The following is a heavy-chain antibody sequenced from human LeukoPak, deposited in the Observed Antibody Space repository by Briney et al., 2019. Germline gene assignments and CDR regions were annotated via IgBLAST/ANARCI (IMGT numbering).Heavy chain of an antibody. V-gene: IGHV4-59*08. Sequence: EPSETLSLTCTVSGGSISSYYWSWIRQPPGKGLEWIGYIYYSGSTNYNPSLKSRVTISVDTSKNQFSLKLSSVTAADAAVYYCARLAYRGVLSYYYYYGMDVWGQGTTVTVSS. J-gene: IGHJ6*02. CDR2: IYYSGST. CDR3: ARLAYRGVLSYYYYYGMDV. CDR1: GGSISSYY. D-gene: IGHD3-10*01.